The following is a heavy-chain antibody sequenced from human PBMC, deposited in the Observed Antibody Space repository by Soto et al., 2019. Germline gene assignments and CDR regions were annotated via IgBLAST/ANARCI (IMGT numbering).Heavy chain of an antibody. J-gene: IGHJ5*02. CDR2: INHSGTT. Sequence: SATLSLTCAVYGGSFSGYNRRWIRQPPGKGLEWIVEINHSGTTNYNPSLKSRAIISVDPSKNQFALKLTSVTAADTAVYYCTGRYNWNDNYLDPLGPGTLVTVSS. D-gene: IGHD1-20*01. CDR3: TGRYNWNDNYLDP. V-gene: IGHV4-34*01. CDR1: GGSFSGYN.